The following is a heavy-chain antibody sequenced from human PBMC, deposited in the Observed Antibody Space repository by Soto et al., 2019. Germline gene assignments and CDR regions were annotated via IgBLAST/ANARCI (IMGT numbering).Heavy chain of an antibody. J-gene: IGHJ3*02. CDR2: INAGNGNT. CDR3: AKDSITIFGVVITQISDAFDI. CDR1: GYTFTSYA. V-gene: IGHV1-3*01. Sequence: QVPLVQSGAEVKKPGASVKVSCKASGYTFTSYAMHWVRQAPGQRLEWMGWINAGNGNTKYSQKFQGRVTITRDTSARTAYMKPSSLRSEDTAVYYCAKDSITIFGVVITQISDAFDIWGQGTLVTVSS. D-gene: IGHD3-3*01.